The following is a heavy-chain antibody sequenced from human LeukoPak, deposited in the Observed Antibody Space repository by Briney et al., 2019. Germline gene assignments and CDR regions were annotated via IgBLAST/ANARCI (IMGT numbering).Heavy chain of an antibody. V-gene: IGHV1-3*01. D-gene: IGHD3-22*01. CDR1: GYTFTSYA. Sequence: ASVKVSCKASGYTFTSYAMHWVRQAPGQRLEWMGWINAGNGNTKYSQKFQGRVTITRDTSASTAYMELSSLRSEDTAVYYCATRTHSSGYYHLDYWGQGTLVTVSS. CDR3: ATRTHSSGYYHLDY. CDR2: INAGNGNT. J-gene: IGHJ4*02.